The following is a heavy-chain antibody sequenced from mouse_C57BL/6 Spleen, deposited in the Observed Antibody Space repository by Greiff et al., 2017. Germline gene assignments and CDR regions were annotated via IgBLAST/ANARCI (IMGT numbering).Heavy chain of an antibody. CDR2: ISSGSSTI. Sequence: DVQLVESGGGLVKPGGSLKLSCAASGFTFSDYGMHWVRQAPEKGLEWVAYISSGSSTIYYADTVKGRFTISRDNAKNTLFLQMTSLRSEDTAMYYCARYGDYYAMDYWGQGTSVTVSS. D-gene: IGHD1-1*02. J-gene: IGHJ4*01. V-gene: IGHV5-17*01. CDR3: ARYGDYYAMDY. CDR1: GFTFSDYG.